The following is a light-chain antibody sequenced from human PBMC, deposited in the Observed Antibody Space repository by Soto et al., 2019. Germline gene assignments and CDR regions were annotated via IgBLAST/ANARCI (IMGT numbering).Light chain of an antibody. V-gene: IGKV1-5*01. Sequence: DIQMTQSPSTLSASVGDRVTITCRASQSINSRLAWYQQRPGKAPELLIYDASPLQSGVPSRFSGSGSGTEFSLTISSLQPDDFATYSCQQYYTYSRTFGQGTKVGIK. CDR2: DAS. CDR1: QSINSR. CDR3: QQYYTYSRT. J-gene: IGKJ1*01.